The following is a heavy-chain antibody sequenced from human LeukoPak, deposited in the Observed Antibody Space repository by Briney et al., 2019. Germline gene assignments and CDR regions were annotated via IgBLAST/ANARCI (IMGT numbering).Heavy chain of an antibody. J-gene: IGHJ3*01. Sequence: SETLSLTYTVSGGSISSYYWSWIRQPPGKGLEWIGYIYYSGSTNYNPSLKSRVTISVDTSKNQFSLKLSSVTAADTAVYYCGGGPPGAVWFGGGVFDFGGQGKMVTVFS. CDR3: GGGPPGAVWFGGGVFDF. V-gene: IGHV4-59*01. CDR2: IYYSGST. CDR1: GGSISSYY. D-gene: IGHD3-10*01.